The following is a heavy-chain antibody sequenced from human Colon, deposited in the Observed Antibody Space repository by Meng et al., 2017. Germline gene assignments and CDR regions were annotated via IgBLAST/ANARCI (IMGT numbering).Heavy chain of an antibody. D-gene: IGHD2-8*02. CDR2: ISGSGVSM. CDR1: GLNFSTHA. J-gene: IGHJ4*02. Sequence: GEALKIFCAASGLNFSTHAMGWVRQALGKGLEWVAVISGSGVSMYYADSVKGRFMISRDMSKNTVFLQMNRLGDEDTAVYYCARAVSEVVVPVGFDSWGQGTPVTVSS. V-gene: IGHV3-23*01. CDR3: ARAVSEVVVPVGFDS.